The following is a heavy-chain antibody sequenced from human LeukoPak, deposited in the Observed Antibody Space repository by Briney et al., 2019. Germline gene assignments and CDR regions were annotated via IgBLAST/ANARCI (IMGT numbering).Heavy chain of an antibody. CDR1: GFTVISNY. Sequence: GGSLRLSCAASGFTVISNYMSWVRQAPGKGLEWVSVIYSGGSAYYADSVKGRFTISRDNSKNTLYLQMNSLRAEDTAVYYCARSYSSSNEGFDYWGQGTLVTVSS. CDR2: IYSGGSA. D-gene: IGHD6-6*01. V-gene: IGHV3-66*01. CDR3: ARSYSSSNEGFDY. J-gene: IGHJ4*02.